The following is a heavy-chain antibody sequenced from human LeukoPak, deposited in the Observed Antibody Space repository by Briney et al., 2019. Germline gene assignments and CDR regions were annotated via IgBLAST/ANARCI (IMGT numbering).Heavy chain of an antibody. CDR3: ARDQYYSGSEYEGGFDY. Sequence: PWGSLRLSCSASGFTFSGYAMHWVRQTPGKGLEYVAAVTTNGGGTYYADSVKGRFTISRDNSENTLHPQMNNLRDEDTAVYYCARDQYYSGSEYEGGFDYWGQGTLVTVSS. J-gene: IGHJ4*02. D-gene: IGHD1-26*01. CDR2: VTTNGGGT. V-gene: IGHV3-64*04. CDR1: GFTFSGYA.